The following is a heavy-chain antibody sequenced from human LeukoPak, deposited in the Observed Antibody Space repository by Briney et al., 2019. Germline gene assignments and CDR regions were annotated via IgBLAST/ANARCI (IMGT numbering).Heavy chain of an antibody. CDR2: INGDGTIT. CDR1: EFTFDKYW. V-gene: IGHV3-74*01. J-gene: IGHJ4*02. Sequence: GGSLRLTCAASEFTFDKYWMHWVRQAPGKGLVWVSRINGDGTITSYADSVKGAFIISRDNAKNTLYLQVSSLRAEDTAVYYCATGNYYDSRGYYTFGHWGQGTLVTVSS. CDR3: ATGNYYDSRGYYTFGH. D-gene: IGHD3-22*01.